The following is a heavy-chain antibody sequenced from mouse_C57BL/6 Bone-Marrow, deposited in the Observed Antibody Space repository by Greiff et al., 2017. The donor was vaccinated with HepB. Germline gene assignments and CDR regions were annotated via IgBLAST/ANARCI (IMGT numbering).Heavy chain of an antibody. CDR3: ARDIQFAY. Sequence: EVQLQQSGPELVKPGASVKISCKASGYTFTDYYMNWVKQSHGKSLEWIGDINPNNGGTSYNQKFKGKATLTVDKSSSTAYMELRSLTSEDSAVYYCARDIQFAYWGQGTLVTVSA. J-gene: IGHJ3*01. V-gene: IGHV1-26*01. CDR2: INPNNGGT. CDR1: GYTFTDYY.